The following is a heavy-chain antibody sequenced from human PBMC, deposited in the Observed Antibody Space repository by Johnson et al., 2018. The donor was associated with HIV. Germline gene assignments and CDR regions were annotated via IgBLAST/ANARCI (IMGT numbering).Heavy chain of an antibody. D-gene: IGHD4-17*01. CDR1: GFTFSTYW. J-gene: IGHJ3*02. CDR2: INGDGSET. V-gene: IGHV3-74*03. CDR3: TRDGDNGAFDI. Sequence: VQLVESGGGLVQPGGSLRLSCAASGFTFSTYWVHWVRQVPGEGLVWVARINGDGSETKYAESVKGRFTMTRENAKNTLYLQMNCLRAEDTAMYYCTRDGDNGAFDIWGQGTMVSVSS.